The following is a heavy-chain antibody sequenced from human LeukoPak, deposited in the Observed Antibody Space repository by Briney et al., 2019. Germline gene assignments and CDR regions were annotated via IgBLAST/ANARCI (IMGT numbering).Heavy chain of an antibody. J-gene: IGHJ4*02. D-gene: IGHD5-18*01. CDR1: GFTFSSYA. CDR2: IWYDGSNK. Sequence: GSLRLSCAASGFTFSSYAMSWVRRAPGKGLEWVAVIWYDGSNKYYADSVKGRFTISRDNSKNTLYLQMNSLRAEDTAVYYCARGYSYGHGGFDYWGQGTLVTVSS. CDR3: ARGYSYGHGGFDY. V-gene: IGHV3-33*08.